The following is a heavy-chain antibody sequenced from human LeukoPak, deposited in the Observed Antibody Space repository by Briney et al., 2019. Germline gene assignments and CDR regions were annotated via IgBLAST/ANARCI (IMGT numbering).Heavy chain of an antibody. CDR3: AKTIIAARNVYDY. CDR1: GYTFTGYY. CDR2: INPNSGGT. J-gene: IGHJ4*02. D-gene: IGHD6-6*01. Sequence: ASVKVSCKASGYTFTGYYMHWVRQAPGQGLEWMGWINPNSGGTNYAQKFQGRVTMSRDTSISTAYMELSRLRSDDTTVYYCAKTIIAARNVYDYWGQGTLVTVSS. V-gene: IGHV1-2*02.